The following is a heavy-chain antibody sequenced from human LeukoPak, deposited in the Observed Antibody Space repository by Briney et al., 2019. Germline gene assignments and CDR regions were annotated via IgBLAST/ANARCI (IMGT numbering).Heavy chain of an antibody. CDR1: GGSISSSSYY. Sequence: SETLSLTCTVSGGSISSSSYYWGSIRQPPGKGLEWIGSIYYSGSTYYNPSLKSRVTISVDTSKNQFSLKLSSVTAADTAVYYCARRRIQYYGSGGYFDYWGQGTLVTVSS. D-gene: IGHD3-10*01. J-gene: IGHJ4*02. V-gene: IGHV4-39*01. CDR3: ARRRIQYYGSGGYFDY. CDR2: IYYSGST.